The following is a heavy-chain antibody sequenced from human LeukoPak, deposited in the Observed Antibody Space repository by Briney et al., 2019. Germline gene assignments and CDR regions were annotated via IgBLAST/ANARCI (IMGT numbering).Heavy chain of an antibody. D-gene: IGHD2-2*01. Sequence: PGGSLRLSCTASGFTFSTYSMIWVRQAPGKGLEWVSVIYSGDSTYYADSVKGRFTISRDNSKNTLYLQMNSLRAEDTAVYYCAKVLGVVVPAAADAFDIWGQGTMVTVSS. J-gene: IGHJ3*02. CDR1: GFTFSTYS. CDR2: IYSGDST. V-gene: IGHV3-23*01. CDR3: AKVLGVVVPAAADAFDI.